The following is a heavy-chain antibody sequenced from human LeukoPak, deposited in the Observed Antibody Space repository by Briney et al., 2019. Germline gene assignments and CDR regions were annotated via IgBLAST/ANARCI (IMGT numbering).Heavy chain of an antibody. D-gene: IGHD3-10*01. Sequence: EGSLRLSCAASGLTFSSHWMHWVRQAPGKGLESVSVIYTGGSTYYADSVKGRFTISRDNSKNTLYLQMNSLRAEDTAVYYCARDGYGSGSYDAFDIWGQGTMVTVSS. CDR2: IYTGGST. CDR3: ARDGYGSGSYDAFDI. J-gene: IGHJ3*02. V-gene: IGHV3-53*01. CDR1: GLTFSSHW.